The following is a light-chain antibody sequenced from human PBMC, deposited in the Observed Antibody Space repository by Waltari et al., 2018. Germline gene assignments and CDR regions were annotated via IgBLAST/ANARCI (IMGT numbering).Light chain of an antibody. J-gene: IGLJ2*01. CDR1: SLRSYY. Sequence: SSELTQDPAVSVALGQTVRITCQGDSLRSYYASWYQQKPGQAPVLVSYDKNNRPSGIPDRFSGSSSGNTASLTITGAQAEDEADYYCNSRDSSGNHLIFGGGTKLTVL. CDR2: DKN. V-gene: IGLV3-19*01. CDR3: NSRDSSGNHLI.